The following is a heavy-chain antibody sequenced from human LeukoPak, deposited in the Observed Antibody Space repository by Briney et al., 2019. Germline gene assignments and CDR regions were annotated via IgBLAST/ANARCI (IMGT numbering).Heavy chain of an antibody. Sequence: SETLSLTCTVSGGSISSNYYYWGWIRQPPGKGLEWIENIYYSGSTYYNPSLRSRVTISIDTSKNQFSLKVKSVTAADTAVYYCARAGGWYTPALDYWGQGTLVTVSS. D-gene: IGHD6-19*01. J-gene: IGHJ4*02. CDR1: GGSISSNYYY. V-gene: IGHV4-39*07. CDR3: ARAGGWYTPALDY. CDR2: IYYSGST.